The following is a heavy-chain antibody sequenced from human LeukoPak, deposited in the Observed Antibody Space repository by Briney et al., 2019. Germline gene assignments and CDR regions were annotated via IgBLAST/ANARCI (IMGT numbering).Heavy chain of an antibody. CDR1: GGSISSYY. J-gene: IGHJ5*02. D-gene: IGHD5-18*01. CDR3: ARHRNSYGFYNWFDP. Sequence: SETLSLTCTVSGGSISSYYWSWIRQPPGKGLEWIGYIYYSGSTNYNPSLKSRVTISVDTSKNQFSLKLSSVTAADTAVYYCARHRNSYGFYNWFDPWGQGTLVTVSS. V-gene: IGHV4-59*08. CDR2: IYYSGST.